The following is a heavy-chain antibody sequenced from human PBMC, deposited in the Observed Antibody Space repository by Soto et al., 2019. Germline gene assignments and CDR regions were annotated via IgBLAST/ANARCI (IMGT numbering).Heavy chain of an antibody. J-gene: IGHJ6*03. D-gene: IGHD4-4*01. Sequence: PSETLSLTCTVSGGSISSGGYYWSWIRQHPGKGLEWIGYIYYSGRTYYNPSLKSRVTISVDTSKYQFSLKLSSVTAADTAVYYCASHTVTTTNEEAYYYYYYMDVWGKGTTVTVSS. CDR1: GGSISSGGYY. CDR2: IYYSGRT. CDR3: ASHTVTTTNEEAYYYYYYMDV. V-gene: IGHV4-39*01.